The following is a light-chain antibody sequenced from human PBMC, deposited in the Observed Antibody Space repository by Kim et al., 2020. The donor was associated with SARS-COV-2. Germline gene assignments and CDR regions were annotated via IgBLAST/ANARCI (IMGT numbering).Light chain of an antibody. CDR2: DND. Sequence: QSVLTQPPSVSAAPGQKVTISCSGGRSNIGTNPVSWYQQFPGTAPKLITYDNDKRPSGIPDRFSSSKSGTSATLGITGLRTGDEADYYCATWDSSLSVGVFGGGTK. J-gene: IGLJ3*02. CDR3: ATWDSSLSVGV. CDR1: RSNIGTNP. V-gene: IGLV1-51*01.